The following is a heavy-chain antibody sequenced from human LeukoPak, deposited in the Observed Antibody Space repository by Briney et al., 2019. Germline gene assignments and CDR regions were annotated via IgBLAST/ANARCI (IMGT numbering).Heavy chain of an antibody. CDR3: ARADLVKEVRGGYRYDQYTY. CDR1: GGSISNGSYY. Sequence: SETLSLTCTVSGGSISNGSYYWSWIRQPAGKGLEWIGRIYTSGSTNYNPSLKSRVTISVDTSQNTFSLKLSSLTAADTAVHDCARADLVKEVRGGYRYDQYTYWGQGTLVTVSS. J-gene: IGHJ4*02. CDR2: IYTSGST. D-gene: IGHD3-16*02. V-gene: IGHV4-61*02.